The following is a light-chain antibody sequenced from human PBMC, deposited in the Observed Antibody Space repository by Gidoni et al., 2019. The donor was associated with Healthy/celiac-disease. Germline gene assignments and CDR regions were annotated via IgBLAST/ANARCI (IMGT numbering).Light chain of an antibody. CDR3: QQSDKYPWT. Sequence: DIQTPQSPSSLSASVGDRVTITLRASQSIRSYLKWYQQKPGKAPKLLIYAAYSLQSGVPSRFSGSGSGTDFTLTISMLQPEDFATYYCQQSDKYPWTFGQETKLEIK. CDR1: QSIRSY. J-gene: IGKJ2*01. CDR2: AAY. V-gene: IGKV1-39*01.